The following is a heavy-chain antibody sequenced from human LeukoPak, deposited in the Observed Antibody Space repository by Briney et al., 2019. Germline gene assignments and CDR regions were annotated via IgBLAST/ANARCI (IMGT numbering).Heavy chain of an antibody. V-gene: IGHV3-15*01. CDR1: GFSFSNAW. CDR2: IKSKIHGGTT. CDR3: AQHDYGDY. Sequence: GGSLRLSSATSGFSFSNAWMTWVRQAPGKGLEWVGRIKSKIHGGTTDYAAPVKGRFTISRDDSKNTLYLQINSLKTEDTAVYYCAQHDYGDYWGQGTLVTASS. J-gene: IGHJ4*02.